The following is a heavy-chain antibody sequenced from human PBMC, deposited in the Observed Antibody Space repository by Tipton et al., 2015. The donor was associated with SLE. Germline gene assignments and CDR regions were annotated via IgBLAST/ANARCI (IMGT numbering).Heavy chain of an antibody. V-gene: IGHV4-39*07. CDR3: AREGIAASGL. CDR1: GGSISSSSYY. CDR2: IYYSGST. Sequence: TLSLTCTVSGGSISSSSYYWGWIRQPPGEGLEWIGNIYYSGSTYYNPSLKSRVTISVDTSKNQFSLKLRSVTAADTAVYYCAREGIAASGLWGQGTLVTVSS. J-gene: IGHJ4*02. D-gene: IGHD6-13*01.